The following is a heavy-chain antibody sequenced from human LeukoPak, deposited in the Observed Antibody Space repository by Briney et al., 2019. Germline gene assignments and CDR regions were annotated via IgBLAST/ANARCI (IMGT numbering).Heavy chain of an antibody. V-gene: IGHV3-48*01. D-gene: IGHD3-10*01. CDR1: GFTFSSYS. J-gene: IGHJ4*02. CDR3: AREVFYGSGSPRLDY. Sequence: GGSLRLSCAASGFTFSSYSMSWVRQAPGKGLEWVSYTSISSSTIYYADSVKGRFTISRDNAKNSLYLQMNSLRAEDTAVYYCAREVFYGSGSPRLDYWGQGTLVTVSS. CDR2: TSISSSTI.